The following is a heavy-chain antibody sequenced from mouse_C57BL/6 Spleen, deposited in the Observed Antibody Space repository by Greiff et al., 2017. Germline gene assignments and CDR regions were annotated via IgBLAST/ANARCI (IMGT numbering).Heavy chain of an antibody. V-gene: IGHV1-15*01. D-gene: IGHD1-1*01. Sequence: VQLQQSGAELVRPGASVTLSCKASGYTFTDYEMHWVKQTPVHGLEWIGAIDPETGGTAYNQKFKGKAILTADKSSSTAYMELRSLTSEDSAVYYCTVAYYGSSYAMDYWGQGTSVTVSS. CDR2: IDPETGGT. J-gene: IGHJ4*01. CDR3: TVAYYGSSYAMDY. CDR1: GYTFTDYE.